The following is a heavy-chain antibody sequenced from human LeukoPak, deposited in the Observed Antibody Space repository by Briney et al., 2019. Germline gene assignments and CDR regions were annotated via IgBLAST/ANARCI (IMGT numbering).Heavy chain of an antibody. J-gene: IGHJ4*02. Sequence: PSETLSLTCTVSGGSISSYYWSWIRQPPGKGLEWIGYIYYSGSTNYNPSLKSRVTISVDTSENQFSLKLSSVTAADTAVYYCARGDHGFVLDYWGQGTLVTVSS. D-gene: IGHD2-8*01. CDR2: IYYSGST. CDR1: GGSISSYY. V-gene: IGHV4-59*01. CDR3: ARGDHGFVLDY.